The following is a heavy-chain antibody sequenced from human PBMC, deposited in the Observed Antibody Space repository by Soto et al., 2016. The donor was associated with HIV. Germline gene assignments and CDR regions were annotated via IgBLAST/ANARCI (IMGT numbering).Heavy chain of an antibody. D-gene: IGHD6-13*01. CDR3: ASGIAAYTGYYYMDV. CDR2: INSDGSST. J-gene: IGHJ6*03. V-gene: IGHV3-74*01. CDR1: GFTFSSYW. Sequence: EVQLVESGGGLVQPGGSLRLSCVVSGFTFSSYWMHWVRQAPGKGLVWVSRINSDGSSTNYADSVKGRFIISRGNAKNTLYMQMNSLRAEDTAVYFCASGIAAYTGYYYMDVWGKGTTVTVSS.